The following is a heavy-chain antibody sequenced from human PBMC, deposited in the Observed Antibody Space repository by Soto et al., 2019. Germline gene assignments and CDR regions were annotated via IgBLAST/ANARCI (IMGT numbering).Heavy chain of an antibody. Sequence: TSETLSLTCTVSGGSISTYYWTWIRQSPGKGLEWIGFIYYSGSTNYNPSLKSRVTISVDTSKNQFSLKLSSVTAADTAVYYCARGGISGGDFSWFDPWGQGTLVTVSS. V-gene: IGHV4-59*01. CDR2: IYYSGST. J-gene: IGHJ5*02. CDR1: GGSISTYY. D-gene: IGHD2-21*02. CDR3: ARGGISGGDFSWFDP.